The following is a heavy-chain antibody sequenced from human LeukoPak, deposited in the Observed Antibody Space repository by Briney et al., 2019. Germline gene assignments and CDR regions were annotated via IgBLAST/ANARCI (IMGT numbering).Heavy chain of an antibody. CDR1: GFTFSSYG. D-gene: IGHD3-22*01. J-gene: IGHJ4*02. CDR3: ARAPVYRGYSTLND. V-gene: IGHV3-23*01. Sequence: GGSLRLSCAASGFTFSSYGMHWVRQAPGKGLEWVSDISGSGANRNSANYVTGRFTISRDNSKNILYLHMRNLRVDDTAVYFCARAPVYRGYSTLNDWGQGALVTVSS. CDR2: ISGSGANR.